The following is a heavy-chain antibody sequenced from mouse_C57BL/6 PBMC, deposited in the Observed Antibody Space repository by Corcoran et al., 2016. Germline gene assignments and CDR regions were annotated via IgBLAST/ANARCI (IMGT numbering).Heavy chain of an antibody. CDR2: INPNNGGT. V-gene: IGHV1-26*01. CDR3: ARFHYYGSQGYYAMDY. CDR1: GYTFTDYY. J-gene: IGHJ4*01. D-gene: IGHD1-1*01. Sequence: EVQLQQSGPELVKPGASVKISCKASGYTFTDYYMNWVKQSHGKSLEWIGDINPNNGGTSYNQKFKGKATLTVDKSSSTAYMELRSLTSEDSAVYYCARFHYYGSQGYYAMDYWGQGTSVTVSS.